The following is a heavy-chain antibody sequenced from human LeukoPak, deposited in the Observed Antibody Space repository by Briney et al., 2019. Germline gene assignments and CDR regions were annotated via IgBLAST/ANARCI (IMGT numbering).Heavy chain of an antibody. J-gene: IGHJ3*02. CDR3: ARIDAFDI. CDR2: ISSRGSYT. CDR1: GFTVSSNY. Sequence: GGSLRLSCAVSGFTVSSNYMSWVRQAPGKGLEWVSYISSRGSYTYYADSVKGRFTISRDNAKNSLYLQMNSLRAEDTAVYYCARIDAFDIWGQGTMVTVSS. V-gene: IGHV3-21*06.